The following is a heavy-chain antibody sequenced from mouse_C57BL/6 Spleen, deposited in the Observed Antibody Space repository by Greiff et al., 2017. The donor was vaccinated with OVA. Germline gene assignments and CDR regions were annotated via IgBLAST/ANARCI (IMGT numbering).Heavy chain of an antibody. D-gene: IGHD1-1*01. CDR3: ARTGVVDFDY. V-gene: IGHV1-22*01. Sequence: VQLKESGPELVKPGASVKMSCKASGYTFTDYNMHWVKQSHGKSLEWIGYINPNNGGTSYNQKFKGKATLTVNKSSSTAYMELRSLTSEDSAVYYCARTGVVDFDYWGQGTTLTVSS. CDR1: GYTFTDYN. CDR2: INPNNGGT. J-gene: IGHJ2*01.